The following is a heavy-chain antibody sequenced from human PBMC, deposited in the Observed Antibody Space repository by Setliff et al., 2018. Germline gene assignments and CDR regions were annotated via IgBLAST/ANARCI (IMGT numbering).Heavy chain of an antibody. V-gene: IGHV1-69*05. Sequence: GASVKVSCKASGGTFRSYGISWVRQAPGQGLEWMGGTIPSFGSTNYAQRFQGRVTITTDESTSTAYMELISLRSDDTAVYYCAINVHTAGGADFWGQGTLVTVSS. CDR1: GGTFRSYG. D-gene: IGHD1-26*01. CDR3: AINVHTAGGADF. CDR2: TIPSFGST. J-gene: IGHJ4*02.